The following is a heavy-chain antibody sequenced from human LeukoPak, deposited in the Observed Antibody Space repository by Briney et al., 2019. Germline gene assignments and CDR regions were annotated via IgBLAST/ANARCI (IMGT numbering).Heavy chain of an antibody. Sequence: SETLSLTCSVSGGSISSYYWSWIRQPPGKGLEWIGYIYYSGTTNYNPSLKSRVTISVDTSKNQFSLKLSSVTTADTAVYYCARVSWFPGTSYYYMDVWGKGTTVTVSS. J-gene: IGHJ6*03. V-gene: IGHV4-59*01. CDR2: IYYSGTT. CDR3: ARVSWFPGTSYYYMDV. D-gene: IGHD1-1*01. CDR1: GGSISSYY.